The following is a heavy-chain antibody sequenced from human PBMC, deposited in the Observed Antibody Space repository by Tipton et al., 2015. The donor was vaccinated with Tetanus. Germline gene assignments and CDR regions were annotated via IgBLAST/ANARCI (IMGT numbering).Heavy chain of an antibody. J-gene: IGHJ6*02. D-gene: IGHD2-2*01. CDR1: GFIYSSYT. V-gene: IGHV3-21*04. CDR2: VSSTSSYI. CDR3: VRDAASDYQGLDI. Sequence: SLRLSCEVSGFIYSSYTMNWVRQAPGKGLEWVASVSSTSSYIYYADSLKGRFTISRDNAKNTLYLQMNSLRAEDTALYYCVRDAASDYQGLDIWGLGTTVIVSS.